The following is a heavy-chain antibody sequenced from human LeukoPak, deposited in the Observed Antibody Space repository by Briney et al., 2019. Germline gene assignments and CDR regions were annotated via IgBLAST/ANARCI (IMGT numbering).Heavy chain of an antibody. J-gene: IGHJ4*02. Sequence: SETLSLTCTVSGGSISSYYWSWIRQPPGKGLEWIGYIYYSGSTNYNPSLKSRVTISVDTSKNQFSLKLSSVTAADTAVYYSARLDGGNSRSFDYWGQGTLVTVSS. CDR3: ARLDGGNSRSFDY. D-gene: IGHD4-23*01. CDR1: GGSISSYY. CDR2: IYYSGST. V-gene: IGHV4-59*08.